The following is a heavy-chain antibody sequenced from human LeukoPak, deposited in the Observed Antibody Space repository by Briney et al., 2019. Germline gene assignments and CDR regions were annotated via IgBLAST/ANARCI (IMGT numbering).Heavy chain of an antibody. D-gene: IGHD6-19*01. J-gene: IGHJ6*03. Sequence: GGSLRLSCAASGFAFSCFAMGWVRQSPGKGLEWLSTINGGGNTTFYSDSVKGRFTISRDNSKNTLYLHMDSLRPDDTATYYCTKELHVAVAVADYYYFYMDVWGRGTAVTVSS. CDR2: INGGGNTT. CDR3: TKELHVAVAVADYYYFYMDV. V-gene: IGHV3-23*01. CDR1: GFAFSCFA.